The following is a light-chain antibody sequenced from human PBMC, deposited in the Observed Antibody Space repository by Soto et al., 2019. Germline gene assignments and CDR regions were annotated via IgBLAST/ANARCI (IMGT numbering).Light chain of an antibody. Sequence: EIVLTQSPGTLSLSPGERATLSCRASQTISSSYLAWYQQKPGQAPRLLIYAASTRATDIPDRFSGSGSGTDFTLTISRLEPEDFVVYYCQQYSTLPHTFGQGTKLEVK. CDR1: QTISSSY. V-gene: IGKV3-20*01. CDR2: AAS. J-gene: IGKJ2*01. CDR3: QQYSTLPHT.